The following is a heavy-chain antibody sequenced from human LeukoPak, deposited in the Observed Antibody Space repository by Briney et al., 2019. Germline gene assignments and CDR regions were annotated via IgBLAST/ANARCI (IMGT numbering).Heavy chain of an antibody. J-gene: IGHJ6*02. CDR3: ARGGMVRGVMRLRSQYGMDV. V-gene: IGHV4-34*01. CDR1: GGSFSGYY. Sequence: ASETLSLTCAVYGGSFSGYYWSWIRQPPGKGLEWIGEINHSGSTNYNPSLKSRVTISVDTYKTQFSLKMSPVTAADTAVYYCARGGMVRGVMRLRSQYGMDVWGQGTTVTVSS. CDR2: INHSGST. D-gene: IGHD3-10*01.